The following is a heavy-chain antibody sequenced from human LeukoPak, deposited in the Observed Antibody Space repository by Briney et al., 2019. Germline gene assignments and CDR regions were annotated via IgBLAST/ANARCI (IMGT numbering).Heavy chain of an antibody. CDR2: ISGIATGGNT. V-gene: IGHV3-23*01. D-gene: IGHD3-10*01. J-gene: IGHJ6*04. CDR3: AKGTTDYGSGYGMDV. Sequence: GGSLRLSCATSGFTFTDYAMNWVRQAPGKGLEWVSAISGIATGGNTYYRDTVKGQFTISRDNSKNMLYLEMNSLRAEDTAVYYCAKGTTDYGSGYGMDVWGKGTTVTVSS. CDR1: GFTFTDYA.